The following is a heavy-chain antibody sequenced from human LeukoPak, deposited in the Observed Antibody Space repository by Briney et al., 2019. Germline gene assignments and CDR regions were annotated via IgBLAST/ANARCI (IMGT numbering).Heavy chain of an antibody. CDR2: INSDGRST. CDR1: EFTFSSYW. J-gene: IGHJ3*02. Sequence: PGGSLRLSCAASEFTFSSYWMHWVRQAPGKGLVWVSRINSDGRSTSYADSVKGRFTISRDNSKNTLNLQMNRLRAEDTAVYYCAKTGMGHDAFHMWGQGTMVTVSS. CDR3: AKTGMGHDAFHM. V-gene: IGHV3-74*01. D-gene: IGHD1-26*01.